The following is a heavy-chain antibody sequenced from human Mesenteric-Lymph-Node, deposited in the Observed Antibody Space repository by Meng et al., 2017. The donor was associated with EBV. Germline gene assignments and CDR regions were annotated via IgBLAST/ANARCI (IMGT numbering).Heavy chain of an antibody. V-gene: IGHV1-3*01. Sequence: QVQLVQSGAEVKKPGASVKVSCKASGYTFAGHAIHWVRQAPGQRLEWMGWLNAGNENTKYSQKLQDRVIITRDTSASTAYMELSSLRSEDTAVYYCARGVGSGTYSVDYWGQGTLVTVAS. D-gene: IGHD1-26*01. J-gene: IGHJ4*02. CDR3: ARGVGSGTYSVDY. CDR1: GYTFAGHA. CDR2: LNAGNENT.